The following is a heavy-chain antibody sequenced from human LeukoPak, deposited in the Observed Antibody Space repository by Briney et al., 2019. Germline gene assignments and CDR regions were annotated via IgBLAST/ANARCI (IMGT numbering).Heavy chain of an antibody. V-gene: IGHV4-39*01. Sequence: PSETLSLTRTVSGGSISSSSYYWGWIRQPPGKGLEWIGSIYYSRSTYYNPSLKSRVTISVDTSKNQFSLKLSSVTAADTAVYYCARHSSLRLSYYYYMDVWGKGTTVTVSS. CDR1: GGSISSSSYY. J-gene: IGHJ6*03. D-gene: IGHD2/OR15-2a*01. CDR3: ARHSSLRLSYYYYMDV. CDR2: IYYSRST.